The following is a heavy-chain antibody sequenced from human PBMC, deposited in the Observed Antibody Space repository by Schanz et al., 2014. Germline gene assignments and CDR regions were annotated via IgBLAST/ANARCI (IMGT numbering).Heavy chain of an antibody. V-gene: IGHV1-69*04. D-gene: IGHD2-21*01. Sequence: QVQLVQSGVEVKRPGASVRVSCKASGATFSSSTLTWVRQAPGQGLEWMGRIIPILGITNVAQTFQDRVTITAAKCTSTAEMERSSLRSEDTAVYFCARGTSTGEYDNWGQGTMVTVSS. CDR2: IIPILGIT. J-gene: IGHJ3*02. CDR1: GATFSSST. CDR3: ARGTSTGEYDN.